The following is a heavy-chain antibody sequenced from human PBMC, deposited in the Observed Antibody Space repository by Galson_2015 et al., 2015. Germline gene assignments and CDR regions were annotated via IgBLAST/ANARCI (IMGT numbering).Heavy chain of an antibody. V-gene: IGHV3-33*01. CDR2: IWFDGSNK. CDR3: ARDYGSGTDV. CDR1: GLTFSSYG. D-gene: IGHD3-10*01. J-gene: IGHJ6*04. Sequence: SLRLSCAASGLTFSSYGMHWVRQAPGKGLEWVAFIWFDGSNKYYADSVKGRFTISRDNSKNTLYLQMNSLRAEDTAVYYCARDYGSGTDVWGKGTTVTVSS.